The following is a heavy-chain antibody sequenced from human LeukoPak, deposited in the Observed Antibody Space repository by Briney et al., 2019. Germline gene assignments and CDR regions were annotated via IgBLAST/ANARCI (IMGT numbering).Heavy chain of an antibody. D-gene: IGHD3-9*01. CDR1: GLTFSSYA. V-gene: IGHV3-23*01. CDR3: AKDSPGGVLRYFDWLLFFDY. J-gene: IGHJ4*02. Sequence: GSLRLSCAASGLTFSSYAMSWVRQAPGKGLEWVSAISGSGGSTYYADSVKGRFTISRDNSKNTLYLQMNSLRAEDTAVYYCAKDSPGGVLRYFDWLLFFDYWGQGTLVTVSS. CDR2: ISGSGGST.